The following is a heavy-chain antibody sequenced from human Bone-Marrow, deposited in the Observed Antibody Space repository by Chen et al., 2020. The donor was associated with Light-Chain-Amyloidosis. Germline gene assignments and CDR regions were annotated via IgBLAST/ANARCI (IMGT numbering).Heavy chain of an antibody. Sequence: QVQLQESGPGLVKPSETLSLTCTVSGDSVISGSYYWTWVRQPPGKGLEWNGSVYYSGTTNYSPSLGSRLAISVDTSKNQFSLELRSVTAADTAVYYCARDRWGNKLFGAGWVDPWGQGTLVTVSS. D-gene: IGHD3-16*01. CDR2: VYYSGTT. V-gene: IGHV4-61*01. CDR1: GDSVISGSYY. J-gene: IGHJ5*02. CDR3: ARDRWGNKLFGAGWVDP.